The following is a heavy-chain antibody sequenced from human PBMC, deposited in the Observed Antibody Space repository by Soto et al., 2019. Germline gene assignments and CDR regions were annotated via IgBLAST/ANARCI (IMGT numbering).Heavy chain of an antibody. CDR1: GGTFSSYA. CDR2: IIPIFGTA. D-gene: IGHD2-2*01. Sequence: QVQLVQSGAEVKKPGSSVKVSCKASGGTFSSYAISWVRQAPGQGLEWMGGIIPIFGTANYAQKFQGRVTITADESTSTAYMELSSLRSEDTAVYYCARGGLGYCSSTSCEIWFDPWGQGTLVTVSS. V-gene: IGHV1-69*01. CDR3: ARGGLGYCSSTSCEIWFDP. J-gene: IGHJ5*02.